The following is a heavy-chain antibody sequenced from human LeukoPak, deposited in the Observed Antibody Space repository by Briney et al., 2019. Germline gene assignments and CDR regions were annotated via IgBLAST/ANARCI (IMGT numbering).Heavy chain of an antibody. CDR3: ARATSSAWYYFDY. CDR2: IKQDGSEK. J-gene: IGHJ4*02. Sequence: PGGSLRLSCAASGFTFSIYWMSWVRQAPGKGLEWVANIKQDGSEKYYVDSVKGRFTISKDNAKNSLYLQMNSLRAEDTAVYYCARATSSAWYYFDYWGQGTLVTASS. CDR1: GFTFSIYW. V-gene: IGHV3-7*01. D-gene: IGHD6-19*01.